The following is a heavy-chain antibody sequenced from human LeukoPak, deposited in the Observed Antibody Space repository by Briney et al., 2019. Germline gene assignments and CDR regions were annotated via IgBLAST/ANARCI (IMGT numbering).Heavy chain of an antibody. J-gene: IGHJ4*02. CDR3: AKESDSSGYYYYSDY. V-gene: IGHV3-23*01. D-gene: IGHD3-22*01. Sequence: GGSLRLSCAASGFTFSSYAMSWVRQAPGKGLEWVPAISGSGGSTYYADSVKGRFTISRDNSKNTLYLQMNSLRAEDTAVYYCAKESDSSGYYYYSDYWGQGTLVTVSS. CDR2: ISGSGGST. CDR1: GFTFSSYA.